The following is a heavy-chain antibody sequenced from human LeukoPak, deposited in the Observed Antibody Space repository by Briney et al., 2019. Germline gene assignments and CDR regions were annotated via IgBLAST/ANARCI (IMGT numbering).Heavy chain of an antibody. CDR3: ARASRRCSGGSCYSGYYYYYMDV. CDR1: GGSISSDNYY. CDR2: IYYSGTT. J-gene: IGHJ6*03. V-gene: IGHV4-39*01. Sequence: SETLSLTCTVSGGSISSDNYYWGWIRQPPGKGLEWIGSIYYSGTTYYNPSLKSRVTISVDTSKNQFSLKLSSVTAADTAVYYCARASRRCSGGSCYSGYYYYYMDVWGKGTTVTVSS. D-gene: IGHD2-15*01.